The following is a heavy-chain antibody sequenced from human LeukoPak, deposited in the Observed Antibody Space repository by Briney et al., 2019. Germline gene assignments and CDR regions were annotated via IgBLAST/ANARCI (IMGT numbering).Heavy chain of an antibody. Sequence: PSETLSLTCAVYGGSFSGYYWSWIRQPPGKGLEWIGEINHSGTTNYNPSLTSRVTISVDTSKKQFSLKLSSVTAADTAVYYCARRSGSKEMRFSNWFDPWGQGTLVTVSS. J-gene: IGHJ5*02. CDR1: GGSFSGYY. D-gene: IGHD3-3*01. CDR3: ARRSGSKEMRFSNWFDP. V-gene: IGHV4-34*01. CDR2: INHSGTT.